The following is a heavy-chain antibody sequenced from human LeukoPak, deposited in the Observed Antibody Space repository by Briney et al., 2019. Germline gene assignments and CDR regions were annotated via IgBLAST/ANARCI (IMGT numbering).Heavy chain of an antibody. Sequence: SVRVSCKASVGTFSSYAISWVRQAPGQGLEWMGGIIPIFGTANYAQKFQGRVTITADESTSTAYMELSSLRSEDTAVYYCARGCSSTSCYSYWGQGTLVTVSS. CDR2: IIPIFGTA. D-gene: IGHD2-2*01. CDR1: VGTFSSYA. J-gene: IGHJ4*02. V-gene: IGHV1-69*13. CDR3: ARGCSSTSCYSY.